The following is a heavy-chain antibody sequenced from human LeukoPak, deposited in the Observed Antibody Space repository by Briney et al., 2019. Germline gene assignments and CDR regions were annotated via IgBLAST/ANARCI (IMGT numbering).Heavy chain of an antibody. D-gene: IGHD6-19*01. CDR2: IKQDGSET. V-gene: IGHV3-7*03. J-gene: IGHJ4*02. Sequence: GGSLRLSCAASGFTFSSYWMYWVRQAPGKGLEWVAMIKQDGSETYYVDSVKGRFTISRDNSKNTLYLQMNSLRAEDTAVYYCAKDRIAVAGSFGYWGQGTLVTVSS. CDR3: AKDRIAVAGSFGY. CDR1: GFTFSSYW.